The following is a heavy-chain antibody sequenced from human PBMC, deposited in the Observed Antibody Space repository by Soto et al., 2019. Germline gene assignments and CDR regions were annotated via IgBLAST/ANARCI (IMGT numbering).Heavy chain of an antibody. D-gene: IGHD3-3*01. CDR2: ISYDGSNK. Sequence: QVQLVESGGGVVQPGRSLRLSCAASGFTFSSYAMHWVRQAPGKGLEWVAVISYDGSNKYYADSVKGRFTISRDNSKNTLYLQMNSLRAEDTAVYYCARETYYGVWRGPYYGMDVWGQGTTVTVSS. V-gene: IGHV3-30-3*01. J-gene: IGHJ6*02. CDR3: ARETYYGVWRGPYYGMDV. CDR1: GFTFSSYA.